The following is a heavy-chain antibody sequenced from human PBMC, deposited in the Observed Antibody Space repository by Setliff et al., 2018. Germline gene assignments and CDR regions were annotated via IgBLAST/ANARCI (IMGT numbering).Heavy chain of an antibody. V-gene: IGHV3-49*04. D-gene: IGHD6-6*01. J-gene: IGHJ6*03. CDR2: IRSKVYGGTS. CDR3: ARVSSSPSRIYYYYMDV. CDR1: GFTLSDYY. Sequence: GESLKISCTASGFTLSDYYIDWVRQAPGKGLEWVGFIRSKVYGGTSEYAAPVSGRFTISRDDSKNIAYLQMNSLETEDTAVYYCARVSSSPSRIYYYYMDVWGEGATVTVSS.